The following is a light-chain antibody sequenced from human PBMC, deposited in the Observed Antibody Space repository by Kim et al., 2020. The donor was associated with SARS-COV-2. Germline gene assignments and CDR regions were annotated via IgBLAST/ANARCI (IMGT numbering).Light chain of an antibody. Sequence: QSALTQPASVSGSPGQSITISCTGTSSDVGTYNYVSWYQQHPGKAPKLMIYDVSNRPLGVSNRFSGSKSGNTASLTISGLQTEDEADYYCSSYTSSSFYVFGTGTKVTVL. V-gene: IGLV2-14*03. CDR3: SSYTSSSFYV. CDR1: SSDVGTYNY. J-gene: IGLJ1*01. CDR2: DVS.